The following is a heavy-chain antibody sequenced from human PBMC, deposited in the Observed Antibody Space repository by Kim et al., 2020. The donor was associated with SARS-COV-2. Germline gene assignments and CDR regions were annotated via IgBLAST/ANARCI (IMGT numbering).Heavy chain of an antibody. Sequence: SVKVSCKASGGTFSSYAISWVRQAPGQGLEWMGGIITIFGTANYAQKFQGRVTITADESTSTAYMELSSLRSEDTAVYYCARDRVTIFGVVIRSHYYYGMDVWGQGTTVTVSS. V-gene: IGHV1-69*13. CDR1: GGTFSSYA. CDR2: IITIFGTA. D-gene: IGHD3-3*01. J-gene: IGHJ6*02. CDR3: ARDRVTIFGVVIRSHYYYGMDV.